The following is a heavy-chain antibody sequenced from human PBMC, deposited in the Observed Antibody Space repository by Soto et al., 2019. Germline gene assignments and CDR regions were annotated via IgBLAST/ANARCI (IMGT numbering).Heavy chain of an antibody. CDR3: GQTLPESNGVGEY. V-gene: IGHV3-23*01. D-gene: IGHD3-10*01. CDR1: GFTFSTYA. CDR2: ISASGGST. Sequence: EVQLLESGGDLVQPGGSLRLSCAASGFTFSTYAMTWVRQAPGKGLEWVSSISASGGSTYFADSVKGRFTISRDSSKNMVSLQMSSLTAEDTAVYYCGQTLPESNGVGEYWGQGTLVTVSS. J-gene: IGHJ4*02.